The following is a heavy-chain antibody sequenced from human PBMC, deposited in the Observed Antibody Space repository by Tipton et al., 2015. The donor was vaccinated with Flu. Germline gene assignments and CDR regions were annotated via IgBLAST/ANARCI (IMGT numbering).Heavy chain of an antibody. J-gene: IGHJ3*02. Sequence: TLSLTCSVSGDSMTSSRYYWGWIRQSPGKGLEWIGNIYYTGGTYFNPSLKSRVTVSIDTSKKQFSLKLNSVTAADTAVYYCARLSLSFNAFDIWGQGTTVIVSS. CDR3: ARLSLSFNAFDI. CDR1: GDSMTSSRYY. V-gene: IGHV4-39*07. D-gene: IGHD2/OR15-2a*01. CDR2: IYYTGGT.